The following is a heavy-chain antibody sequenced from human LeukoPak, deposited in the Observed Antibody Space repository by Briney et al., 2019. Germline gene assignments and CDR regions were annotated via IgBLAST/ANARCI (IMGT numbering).Heavy chain of an antibody. D-gene: IGHD3-16*02. CDR2: IYPNSGGT. V-gene: IGHV1-2*02. Sequence: ASVKVSCKASGYTFTGYYIHWVRQAPGQGLEWMGWIYPNSGGTNYAQKFRGRVTLTRATSISTTYMELNRLTSDDTAVYYCARVVIVPSVFAFDIWGQGTMVTVSS. CDR1: GYTFTGYY. CDR3: ARVVIVPSVFAFDI. J-gene: IGHJ3*02.